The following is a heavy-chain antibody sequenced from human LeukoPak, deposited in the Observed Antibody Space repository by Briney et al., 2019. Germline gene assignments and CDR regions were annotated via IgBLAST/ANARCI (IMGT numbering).Heavy chain of an antibody. J-gene: IGHJ3*02. V-gene: IGHV3-74*01. D-gene: IGHD1-26*01. CDR1: GFTFSSYW. CDR2: IESDGSST. Sequence: GGSLRLSCAASGFTFSSYWMHWVRQAPGKGLVWVSRIESDGSSTSYADSVKGRFTISRDNAKNTLYLQMNSLRAEDTAVYYCARDPHGGSGSDPHDAFDIWGQGTMVTVSS. CDR3: ARDPHGGSGSDPHDAFDI.